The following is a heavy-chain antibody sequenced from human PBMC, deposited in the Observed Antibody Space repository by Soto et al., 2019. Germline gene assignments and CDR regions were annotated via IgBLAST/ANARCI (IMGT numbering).Heavy chain of an antibody. J-gene: IGHJ6*02. V-gene: IGHV3-33*01. Sequence: PGGSLRLSCAASGFTFSSYGMHWVRQAPGKGLEWVAVIWDDGSNKYYADSVKGRFTISRDNSKNTLYLQMNSLRAEDAAVYYCARDGYYYDSSGYSPPYYYYYYYGMDVWGQGTTVTVSS. CDR3: ARDGYYYDSSGYSPPYYYYYYYGMDV. CDR1: GFTFSSYG. CDR2: IWDDGSNK. D-gene: IGHD3-22*01.